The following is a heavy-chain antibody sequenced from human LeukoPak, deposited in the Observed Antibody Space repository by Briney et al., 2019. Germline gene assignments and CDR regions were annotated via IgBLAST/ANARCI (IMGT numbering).Heavy chain of an antibody. CDR2: FNPNSGGT. CDR1: GYTFTVYY. V-gene: IGHV1-2*02. J-gene: IGHJ5*02. Sequence: ASVKVSCNSSGYTFTVYYMHWVRQAPGQGLEWMGWFNPNSGGTNYAQKFQGRVTMTRDTANSKTYMELSRLRSDDTAVYYCASELAVVHWFDPWGQGTLVTVSS. D-gene: IGHD6-19*01. CDR3: ASELAVVHWFDP.